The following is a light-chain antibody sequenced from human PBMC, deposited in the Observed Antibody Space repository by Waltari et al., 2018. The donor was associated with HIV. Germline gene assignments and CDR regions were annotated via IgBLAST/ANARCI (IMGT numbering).Light chain of an antibody. J-gene: IGKJ3*01. CDR3: MQALQTPLT. V-gene: IGKV2-28*01. Sequence: DIVMTQSPLSLPVTPGGPASISCRSSQSLLHSNGYNYLDWYLQKPGQSPQLLIYLGFNRASGVPDRFSGTGSGTDFTLKIRRVEAEDVGVYYCMQALQTPLTFGPGTKVDIE. CDR2: LGF. CDR1: QSLLHSNGYNY.